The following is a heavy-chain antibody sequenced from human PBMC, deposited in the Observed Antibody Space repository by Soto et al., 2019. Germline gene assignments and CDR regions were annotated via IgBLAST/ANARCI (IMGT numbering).Heavy chain of an antibody. V-gene: IGHV4-59*08. CDR3: ARSYYVFWSGDYNYYMDV. CDR2: VYYSGST. D-gene: IGHD3-3*01. J-gene: IGHJ6*03. Sequence: SETLSLTCTVSGDSISSHYWSWIRQPPGKGLEWIGYVYYSGSTNYNPSLKSRVTISIDTSKSQFSLKLSSVTAADTAVYYCARSYYVFWSGDYNYYMDVWGKGTTVTVSS. CDR1: GDSISSHY.